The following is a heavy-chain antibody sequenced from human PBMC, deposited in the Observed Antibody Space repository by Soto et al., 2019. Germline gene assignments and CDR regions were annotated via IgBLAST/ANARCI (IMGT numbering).Heavy chain of an antibody. Sequence: PGGSLRLSCAASGFTFSHSWMSWVRQAPGKGLEWVANIKEDGSEIYYVDSVKGRFTISRDNSKSTLYLQMSSLRAEDTALYYCAKGRSYYYYYGVDVWGQGTTVTVSS. CDR1: GFTFSHSW. J-gene: IGHJ6*02. CDR3: AKGRSYYYYYGVDV. V-gene: IGHV3-7*05. CDR2: IKEDGSEI.